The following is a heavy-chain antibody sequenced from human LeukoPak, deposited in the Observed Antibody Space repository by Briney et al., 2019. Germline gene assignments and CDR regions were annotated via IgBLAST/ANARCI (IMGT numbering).Heavy chain of an antibody. D-gene: IGHD3-3*01. CDR1: GYTLTELS. J-gene: IGHJ6*02. CDR3: ATGPTIPYYYGMDV. CDR2: FDPEDGET. Sequence: ASVKVSCKVSGYTLTELSMHWVRQAPGKGLEWMGGFDPEDGETIYAQKFQGRVTMTEDTSTDTAYMELSSLRSEDTAVYYCATGPTIPYYYGMDVWGQGTTVTVSS. V-gene: IGHV1-24*01.